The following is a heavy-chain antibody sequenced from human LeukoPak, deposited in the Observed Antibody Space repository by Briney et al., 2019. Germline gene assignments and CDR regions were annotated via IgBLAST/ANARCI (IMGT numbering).Heavy chain of an antibody. D-gene: IGHD3-22*01. CDR2: ISAYNGNT. CDR3: ARGRQYYYDSSGYYFYYGMDV. Sequence: ASVKVSCKASGYTFTSYGISWVRQAPGQGLEWMGWISAYNGNTNYAQKLQGRVTMTTDTSTSTAYMELRSLRSDDTAVYYCARGRQYYYDSSGYYFYYGMDVWGQGTTVTVSS. J-gene: IGHJ6*02. CDR1: GYTFTSYG. V-gene: IGHV1-18*01.